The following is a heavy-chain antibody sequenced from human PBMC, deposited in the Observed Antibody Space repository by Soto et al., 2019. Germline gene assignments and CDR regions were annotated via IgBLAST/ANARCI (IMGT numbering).Heavy chain of an antibody. V-gene: IGHV3-33*01. J-gene: IGHJ6*02. Sequence: QVQLVESGGGVVQPGRSLRLSCAASGFTFSIYDIHWVRQAPGRGLEWVAVIRYDGSNKSYADSVKGRFTISRDNSKNTLYLQMDSLRAEDTAVYYCARNIRLPSSGSRFPRFDYYGMDVWGQGTTVTVSS. D-gene: IGHD1-26*01. CDR1: GFTFSIYD. CDR2: IRYDGSNK. CDR3: ARNIRLPSSGSRFPRFDYYGMDV.